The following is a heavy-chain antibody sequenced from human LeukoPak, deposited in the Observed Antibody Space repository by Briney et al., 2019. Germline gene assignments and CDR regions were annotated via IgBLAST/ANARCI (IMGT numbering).Heavy chain of an antibody. D-gene: IGHD1-26*01. V-gene: IGHV3-23*01. Sequence: GGSLGLSCAASTFTFSSYTMDWVRQAPGKGLEWVSAISGSGGSTYYADSVKGRFTISRDNSKNTLYLQMNSLRAEDTAVYYCAKTPSPIVGAPETTGGQGTLVTVSS. CDR1: TFTFSSYT. J-gene: IGHJ4*02. CDR2: ISGSGGST. CDR3: AKTPSPIVGAPETT.